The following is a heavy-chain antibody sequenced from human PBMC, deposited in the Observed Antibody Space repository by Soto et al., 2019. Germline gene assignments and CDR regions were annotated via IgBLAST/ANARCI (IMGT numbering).Heavy chain of an antibody. D-gene: IGHD3-22*01. Sequence: HPGGSLRLSCAASGFTFSSYAMHWVRQAPGKGLEWVAVISYDGSNKYYADSVKGRFTISRDNSKNTLYLQMNSLRAEDTAVYYCARDPSSYYDSGDYFDYWGQGTLVTVSS. J-gene: IGHJ4*02. CDR3: ARDPSSYYDSGDYFDY. V-gene: IGHV3-30-3*01. CDR1: GFTFSSYA. CDR2: ISYDGSNK.